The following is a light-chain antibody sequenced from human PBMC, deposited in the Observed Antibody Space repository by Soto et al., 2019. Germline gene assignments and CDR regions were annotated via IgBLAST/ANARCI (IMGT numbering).Light chain of an antibody. Sequence: DIQMTQSPSSLSASVGDRVTITCQASQDISHYLNWYQQKPGKAPNLLIYDASNLETGIPSRFSGSGSGTHFTLTISSLQPEDFAAYYCQQYVDFPLTFGPGTKVDIK. CDR1: QDISHY. CDR2: DAS. V-gene: IGKV1-33*01. J-gene: IGKJ3*01. CDR3: QQYVDFPLT.